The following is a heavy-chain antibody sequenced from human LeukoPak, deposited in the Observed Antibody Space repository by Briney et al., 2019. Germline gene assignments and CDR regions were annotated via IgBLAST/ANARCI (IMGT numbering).Heavy chain of an antibody. V-gene: IGHV4-34*01. CDR2: INHSGST. Sequence: SETLSLTCAVYGGSFSGYYWSWIRQPPGKGLEWIGEINHSGSTNYNPSLKSRVTISVDTSKNQFSLKLSSVTAADTAVYYCAREMGYDDAGTRSTNWFGPWGQGTLVTVSS. CDR1: GGSFSGYY. CDR3: AREMGYDDAGTRSTNWFGP. J-gene: IGHJ5*02. D-gene: IGHD2-8*01.